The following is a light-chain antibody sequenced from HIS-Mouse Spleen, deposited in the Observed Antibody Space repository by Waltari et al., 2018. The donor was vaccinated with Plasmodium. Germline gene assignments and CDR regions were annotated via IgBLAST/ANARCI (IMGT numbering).Light chain of an antibody. CDR3: QAWDSSTVV. CDR2: QDS. Sequence: SYELTQPPSVSVSPGQTASITCSGDKLGDKYAWWYQQKPGQSPVLVIYQDSKRPSGIPVRFSGSNSGNTATLTISGTQAMDEADYYCQAWDSSTVVFGGGTKLTVL. V-gene: IGLV3-1*01. CDR1: KLGDKY. J-gene: IGLJ2*01.